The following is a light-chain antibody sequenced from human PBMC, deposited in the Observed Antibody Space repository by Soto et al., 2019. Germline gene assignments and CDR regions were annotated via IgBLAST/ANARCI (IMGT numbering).Light chain of an antibody. V-gene: IGLV2-14*01. CDR3: TSYTSSVTLV. J-gene: IGLJ3*02. CDR2: DVI. Sequence: QSVLTQPASVSGSPGQSITISCTGTSSDVGAYNYVSWYHQHPGKVPKLIIYDVINRPSGVSSRFSGSKSVNTASLSISGLQAEDEADYYCTSYTSSVTLVFGGGTKLTVL. CDR1: SSDVGAYNY.